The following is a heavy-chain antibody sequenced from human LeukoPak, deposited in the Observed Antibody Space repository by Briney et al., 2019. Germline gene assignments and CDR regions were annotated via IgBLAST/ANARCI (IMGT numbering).Heavy chain of an antibody. V-gene: IGHV4-4*09. CDR1: GSISSYY. CDR3: ARLSPVVAATHWFDP. J-gene: IGHJ5*02. CDR2: IYTSGTT. D-gene: IGHD2-15*01. Sequence: SETLSLTCTVSGSISSYYWSWIRQPPGKGLEWIGYIYTSGTTNYNPSLKSRVTISVDTSKNQFSLDLSSVTAADTAVYYCARLSPVVAATHWFDPWGQGTLVTVSS.